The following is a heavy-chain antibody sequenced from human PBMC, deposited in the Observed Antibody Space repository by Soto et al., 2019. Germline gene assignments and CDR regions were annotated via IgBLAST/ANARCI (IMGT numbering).Heavy chain of an antibody. CDR1: GFTFSNYG. J-gene: IGHJ3*02. D-gene: IGHD3-22*01. Sequence: GGSLRLSCAASGFTFSNYGMYWVRQAPGRGLEWVAVIWYDGTTKYYADSVKGRFTISRDNSKNTLYLQMNSLRAEDTAVYYCARGRGTYYFDSSGLGDAFDIWGQGTMVTVSS. V-gene: IGHV3-33*01. CDR2: IWYDGTTK. CDR3: ARGRGTYYFDSSGLGDAFDI.